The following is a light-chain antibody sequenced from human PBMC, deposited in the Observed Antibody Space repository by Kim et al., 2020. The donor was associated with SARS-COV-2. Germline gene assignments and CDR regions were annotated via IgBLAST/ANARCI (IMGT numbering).Light chain of an antibody. CDR3: QQYYSTPLT. J-gene: IGKJ4*01. CDR2: WAS. V-gene: IGKV4-1*01. Sequence: DIVMTQSPDSLAVSLGERATINCKSSQSVLYSSNNKNYLAWYRQKPGQPPKLLIYWASTRESGVPDRFSGSGSGTDFTLTISSLQAEDVAVYYCQQYYSTPLTFGGWTKVDIK. CDR1: QSVLYSSNNKNY.